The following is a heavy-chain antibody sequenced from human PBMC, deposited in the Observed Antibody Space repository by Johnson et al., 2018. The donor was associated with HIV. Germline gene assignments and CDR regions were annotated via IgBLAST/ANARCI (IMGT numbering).Heavy chain of an antibody. J-gene: IGHJ3*02. CDR2: ISYDGSKK. Sequence: QVQLVESGGGVVQPGRSLRLSCAASGFTFSSYAMHWVRQAPGKGLEWVAVISYDGSKKYYADSVKGRFTISRDNSKNTLYLEMNSLRAEDTAVYYCARVMQADAFDIWGQGTMVTVSS. CDR3: ARVMQADAFDI. V-gene: IGHV3-30*04. CDR1: GFTFSSYA. D-gene: IGHD2-8*01.